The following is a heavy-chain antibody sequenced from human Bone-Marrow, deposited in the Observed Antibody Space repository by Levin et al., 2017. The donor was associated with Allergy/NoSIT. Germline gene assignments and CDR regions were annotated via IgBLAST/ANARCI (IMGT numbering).Heavy chain of an antibody. Sequence: ESLKISCTVSGGSISDYYWSWIRQPPEKELEWIGYIYDSGTTRYNPSLKSRVTISLDTSKNQFSLRLSSLAAVDTAIYYCARLASGGSAQRGFDYWGQGTLVTVSS. V-gene: IGHV4-59*01. CDR2: IYDSGTT. CDR1: GGSISDYY. J-gene: IGHJ4*02. D-gene: IGHD2-15*01. CDR3: ARLASGGSAQRGFDY.